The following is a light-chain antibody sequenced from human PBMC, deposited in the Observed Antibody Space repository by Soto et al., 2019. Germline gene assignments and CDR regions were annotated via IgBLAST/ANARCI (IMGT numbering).Light chain of an antibody. V-gene: IGKV1-5*03. CDR2: KAA. Sequence: DIQMTQSPSTLSASVGDRVTITCRASQSISSWLAWYQQKPGKAPKLLIYKAASLESGVPSRFSGSGSGTEFTLTISSLQPDDFATYYCQQYNSSPTFGQGPKVEIK. CDR3: QQYNSSPT. J-gene: IGKJ1*01. CDR1: QSISSW.